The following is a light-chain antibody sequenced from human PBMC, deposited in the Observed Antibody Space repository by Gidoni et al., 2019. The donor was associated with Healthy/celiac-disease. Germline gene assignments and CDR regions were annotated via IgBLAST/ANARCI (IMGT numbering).Light chain of an antibody. CDR1: QSLLHSNGYNY. Sequence: EIVMTQSPLSLPVTPGEPASISCRSSQSLLHSNGYNYLDWYLQKPGQSPQLLIYLGSNRASGVPDRFSGSGSGTDFTLKISRVEAEDVGVYYCMQALQPLAITFGQGTRLEIK. V-gene: IGKV2-28*01. CDR2: LGS. J-gene: IGKJ5*01. CDR3: MQALQPLAIT.